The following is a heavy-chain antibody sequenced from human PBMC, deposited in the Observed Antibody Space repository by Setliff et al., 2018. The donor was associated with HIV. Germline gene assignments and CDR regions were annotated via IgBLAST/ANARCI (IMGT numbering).Heavy chain of an antibody. CDR3: ARAGAVMTAHFDF. Sequence: ASVKVSCKASGDTFTTYALHWVRQAPGQGLEWMGWISGYNDNTNYAQKYQGRVTLTTDTSTNTAYMELRRLISDDTAVYYCARAGAVMTAHFDFWGQGTLVTVSS. CDR1: GDTFTTYA. J-gene: IGHJ4*02. V-gene: IGHV1-18*01. CDR2: ISGYNDNT. D-gene: IGHD2-21*02.